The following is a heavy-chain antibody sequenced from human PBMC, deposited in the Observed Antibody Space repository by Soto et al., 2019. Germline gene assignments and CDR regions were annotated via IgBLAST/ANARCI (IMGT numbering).Heavy chain of an antibody. D-gene: IGHD2-2*01. J-gene: IGHJ6*03. CDR3: AADIVVVPAAKSLSFSYYYMDV. V-gene: IGHV3-23*01. Sequence: GVLRHSCAASGFTFSCYAMSWVRQAPGMGRVGVSSISGSGGSTYYADSVKGRFTISRDNSKNTLYLQMNSLRAEDTAVYYCAADIVVVPAAKSLSFSYYYMDVWGKGTTVTVSS. CDR2: ISGSGGST. CDR1: GFTFSCYA.